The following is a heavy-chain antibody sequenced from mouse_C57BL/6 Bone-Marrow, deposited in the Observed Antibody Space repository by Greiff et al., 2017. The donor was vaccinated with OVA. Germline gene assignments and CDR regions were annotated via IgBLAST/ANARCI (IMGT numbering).Heavy chain of an antibody. D-gene: IGHD1-1*01. CDR2: ISSGSSTI. CDR3: ARPITTVVAGFDY. CDR1: GFTFSDYG. V-gene: IGHV5-17*01. Sequence: EVQVVESGGGLVKPGGSLKLSCAASGFTFSDYGMHWVRQAPEKGLEWVAYISSGSSTIYYADTVKGRFTISRDNAKNTLFLQMTSLRSEDTAMYYCARPITTVVAGFDYWGQGTTLTVSS. J-gene: IGHJ2*01.